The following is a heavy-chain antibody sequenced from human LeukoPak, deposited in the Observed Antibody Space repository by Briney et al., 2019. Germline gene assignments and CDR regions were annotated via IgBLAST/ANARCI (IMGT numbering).Heavy chain of an antibody. Sequence: GGSLRLSCAASGFTFSDYYMSWIRQAPGKGLEWVSYISSSGSTIYYADSVKGRFTISRDNAKNSLYLQMNSLRAEDTAVYYCARDGLRYFDWTRYFDLWGRGTLVTVSS. CDR3: ARDGLRYFDWTRYFDL. CDR1: GFTFSDYY. D-gene: IGHD3-9*01. V-gene: IGHV3-11*01. CDR2: ISSSGSTI. J-gene: IGHJ2*01.